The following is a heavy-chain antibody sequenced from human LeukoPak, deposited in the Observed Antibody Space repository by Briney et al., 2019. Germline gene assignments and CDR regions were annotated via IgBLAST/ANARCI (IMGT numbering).Heavy chain of an antibody. CDR3: TRDRGAYNLYDY. Sequence: PGGSLRLSCAASGFTFSSYAMHWVRQAPGKGLEWVGFSRSKAYGETADYAASVKGRFTISRDDSKAIAYLQMNSLKTEDTAVYHCTRDRGAYNLYDYWGQGTLVTVSS. V-gene: IGHV3-49*04. CDR2: SRSKAYGETA. D-gene: IGHD1-1*01. J-gene: IGHJ4*02. CDR1: GFTFSSYA.